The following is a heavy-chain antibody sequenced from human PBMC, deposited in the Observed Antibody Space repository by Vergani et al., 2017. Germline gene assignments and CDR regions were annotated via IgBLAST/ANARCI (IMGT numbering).Heavy chain of an antibody. CDR3: ARDRAAMRGADY. V-gene: IGHV1-3*01. CDR2: IKAGNGNT. D-gene: IGHD2-2*01. CDR1: GFTFTSYA. Sequence: QVQLVESGGGVVQPGRSLRLSCAASGFTFTSYAMHWVRQAPGQRLEWMGWIKAGNGNTKYSQKFQGRVTMTRDTSASTAYMELSSLRSEDTAVYYCARDRAAMRGADYWGQGTLVTVSS. J-gene: IGHJ4*02.